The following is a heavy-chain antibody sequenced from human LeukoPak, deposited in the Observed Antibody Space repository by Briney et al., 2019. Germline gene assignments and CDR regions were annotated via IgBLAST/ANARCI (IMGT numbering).Heavy chain of an antibody. V-gene: IGHV3-53*01. CDR2: IHSGGST. CDR3: ARDGVAAAGEGDYYYYGMDV. D-gene: IGHD6-13*01. Sequence: GGSLRLSCAASGFTVSSNYMSWVRQAPGKGLEWVSVIHSGGSTYHADSVKGRFTISRDNSKNTLYLQMNSLRAEDTAVYYCARDGVAAAGEGDYYYYGMDVWGQGTTVTVSS. J-gene: IGHJ6*02. CDR1: GFTVSSNY.